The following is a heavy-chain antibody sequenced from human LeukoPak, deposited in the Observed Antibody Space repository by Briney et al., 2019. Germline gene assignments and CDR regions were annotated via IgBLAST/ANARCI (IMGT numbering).Heavy chain of an antibody. D-gene: IGHD6-13*01. V-gene: IGHV3-48*01. CDR3: ARETDSSSWYGSPGDAFDI. CDR2: ISSSSSTI. Sequence: GGSLRLSCAASGFTFSSYSMNWVRQAPGKGLEWVSYISSSSSTIYYADSVKGRFTISRDNAKNSLYLQMNSLRAEDTAVYYCARETDSSSWYGSPGDAFDIWGQGAMVTVSS. J-gene: IGHJ3*02. CDR1: GFTFSSYS.